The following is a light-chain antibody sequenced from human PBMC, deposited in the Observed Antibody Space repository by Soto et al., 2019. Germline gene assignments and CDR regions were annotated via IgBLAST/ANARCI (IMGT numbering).Light chain of an antibody. V-gene: IGKV3-15*01. Sequence: EVVMTQSAAAVSVSPGERATLSCRASHSVSSSLAWYQQKPGQAPRLLISGASTRAAGIPARFSGSGSGTDFTLTISSLQPEDFAVFYCHQCDSSPWTFGQGTKVDIK. CDR2: GAS. J-gene: IGKJ1*01. CDR3: HQCDSSPWT. CDR1: HSVSSS.